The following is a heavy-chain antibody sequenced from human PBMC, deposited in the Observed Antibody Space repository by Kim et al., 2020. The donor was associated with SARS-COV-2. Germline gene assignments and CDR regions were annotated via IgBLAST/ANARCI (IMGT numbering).Heavy chain of an antibody. Sequence: DSVKGRFTISRDNSKNMLYLQMNSLRVEDTAVYYCAKEMIPYYNHYGLDVWGQGTTVTVSS. CDR3: AKEMIPYYNHYGLDV. J-gene: IGHJ6*02. V-gene: IGHV3-23*01. D-gene: IGHD3-10*01.